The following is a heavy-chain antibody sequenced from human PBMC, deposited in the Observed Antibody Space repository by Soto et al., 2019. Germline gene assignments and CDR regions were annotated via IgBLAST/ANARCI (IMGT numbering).Heavy chain of an antibody. D-gene: IGHD6-19*01. CDR1: GYTFTSYG. CDR3: ARYSSGWYADAFDI. V-gene: IGHV1-18*01. CDR2: ISAYNGNT. J-gene: IGHJ3*02. Sequence: AASVKVSCKASGYTFTSYGISWGRQAPGQGLEWMGWISAYNGNTNYAQKLQGRVTMTTDTSTSTAYMELRSLRSDDTAVYYCARYSSGWYADAFDIWGQGTMVTVSS.